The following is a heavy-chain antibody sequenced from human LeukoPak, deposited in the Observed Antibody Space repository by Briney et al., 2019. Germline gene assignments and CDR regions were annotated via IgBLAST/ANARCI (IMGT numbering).Heavy chain of an antibody. Sequence: ASVKVSCKASGYTFTAYFIHWVRQAPGQGLEWMGWINPNSGATHYEWNFQGRVTITRDTSISTAYMEPSSLRSDDTAVYYCTRPPTITTWRIFDFWGQGTLVTVSS. CDR2: INPNSGAT. V-gene: IGHV1-2*02. CDR3: TRPPTITTWRIFDF. CDR1: GYTFTAYF. J-gene: IGHJ4*02. D-gene: IGHD4-11*01.